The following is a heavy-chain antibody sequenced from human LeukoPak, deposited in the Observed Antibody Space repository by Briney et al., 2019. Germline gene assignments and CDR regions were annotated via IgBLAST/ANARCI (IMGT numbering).Heavy chain of an antibody. Sequence: PGGPLRLSCAASGFTFDDYGMSWVRQAPGKGLEWVTGINWNGGSTGYADSVKGRFTISRDNAKNSLYLQMNSLRAEDTALYYCARDIRFGERFWFDPWGQGTLVTVSS. CDR1: GFTFDDYG. J-gene: IGHJ5*02. CDR2: INWNGGST. V-gene: IGHV3-20*04. CDR3: ARDIRFGERFWFDP. D-gene: IGHD3-10*01.